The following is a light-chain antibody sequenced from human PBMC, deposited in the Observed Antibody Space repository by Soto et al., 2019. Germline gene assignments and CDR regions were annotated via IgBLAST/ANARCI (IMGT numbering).Light chain of an antibody. CDR2: KAS. CDR1: QSISTW. V-gene: IGKV1-5*03. Sequence: DIQMTQSPSILSASVGDRVTITCRASQSISTWLSWYQQKPGKAPKVLIYKASNLQSGVSSRFSGSGSGTEFTLTISSLQPDDFATYYCQDYNSWTFGQGTKVDI. J-gene: IGKJ1*01. CDR3: QDYNSWT.